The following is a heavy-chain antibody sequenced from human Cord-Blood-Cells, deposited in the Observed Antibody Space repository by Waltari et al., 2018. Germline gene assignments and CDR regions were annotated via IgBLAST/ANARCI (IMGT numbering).Heavy chain of an antibody. CDR1: GFTVSSNY. CDR2: IYSGGST. CDR3: ARVRSRILTGYYFDY. Sequence: EVQLVESGGGLIQPGGSLRLSCAASGFTVSSNYMSWVRQAPGKGLEWVSGIYSGGSTYYADSVKGRFTISRDNSKNTLYLQMNSLRAEDTAVYYCARVRSRILTGYYFDYWGQGTLVTVSS. V-gene: IGHV3-53*01. D-gene: IGHD3-9*01. J-gene: IGHJ4*02.